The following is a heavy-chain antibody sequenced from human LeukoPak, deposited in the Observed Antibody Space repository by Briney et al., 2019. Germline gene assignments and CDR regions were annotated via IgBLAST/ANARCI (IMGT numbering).Heavy chain of an antibody. V-gene: IGHV3-30*18. CDR2: ISYDGSNK. Sequence: GGSLRLSCAVSGFTFSSYGMHWVRQAPGKGLEWVAVISYDGSNKYYADSVKGRFTISRDNSKNTLYLQMNSLRAEDTAVYYCAKDSPVEMATILDYWGQGTLVTVSS. CDR1: GFTFSSYG. CDR3: AKDSPVEMATILDY. D-gene: IGHD5-24*01. J-gene: IGHJ4*02.